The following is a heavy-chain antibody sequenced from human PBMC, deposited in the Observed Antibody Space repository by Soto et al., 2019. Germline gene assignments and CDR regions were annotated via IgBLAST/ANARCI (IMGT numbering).Heavy chain of an antibody. CDR3: VRGGWDKYFDN. CDR1: GFTVSSNY. D-gene: IGHD1-26*01. CDR2: IYSAGST. V-gene: IGHV3-53*02. J-gene: IGHJ4*02. Sequence: EVQLVETGGGLIQPGGSLGLSCAASGFTVSSNYMSWVRQAPGKGLEWVSVIYSAGSTYYADSVKGRFTISRDNSKNTLYLQMNSLRADDTAVYYCVRGGWDKYFDNWGQGTLVTVSS.